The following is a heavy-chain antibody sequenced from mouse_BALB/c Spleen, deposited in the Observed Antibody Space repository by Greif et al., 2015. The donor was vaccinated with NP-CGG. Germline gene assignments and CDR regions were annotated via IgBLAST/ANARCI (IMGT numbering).Heavy chain of an antibody. CDR2: IDPSDSYT. D-gene: IGHD1-1*01. CDR1: GYTFTSYW. Sequence: VQLQQSGAELVKPGASVKLSCKASGYTFTSYWMHWVKQRPGQGLEWIGEIDPSDSYTNYNQKFKGKATLTVDKSSSTAYMQLSSLTSEDSAVYYCARGTVVAYYAMDYWGQGTSVTVSS. CDR3: ARGTVVAYYAMDY. V-gene: IGHV1-69*02. J-gene: IGHJ4*01.